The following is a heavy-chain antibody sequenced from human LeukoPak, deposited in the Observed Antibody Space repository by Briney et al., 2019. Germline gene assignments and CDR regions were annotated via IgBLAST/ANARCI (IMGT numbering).Heavy chain of an antibody. D-gene: IGHD6-19*01. V-gene: IGHV3-49*03. CDR2: IRSKAYGGTT. CDR3: SYAMAGSLQFDP. Sequence: GGSLRLSCTGYGFTLGDYAMSWFRQAPGKGLEWVGFIRSKAYGGTTEYAASVKGRFTISRDEPKNIAYLQMNSLKAEDTAVYYCSYAMAGSLQFDPWGQGTLVTVSS. CDR1: GFTLGDYA. J-gene: IGHJ5*02.